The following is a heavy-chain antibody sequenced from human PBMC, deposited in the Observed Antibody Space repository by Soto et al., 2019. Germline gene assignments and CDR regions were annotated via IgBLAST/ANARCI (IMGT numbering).Heavy chain of an antibody. CDR2: ISSSGSTI. V-gene: IGHV3-11*01. D-gene: IGHD6-6*01. J-gene: IGHJ6*02. CDR3: ARVSIAARTKGSYYYGMDV. Sequence: QVQLVESGGGLVKPGGSLRLSCAASGFTFSDYYMSWIRQAPGKGLEWVSYISSSGSTIYYADSVKGRFTISRDNDKNSLYLKMNRLRDEDTAEYYCARVSIAARTKGSYYYGMDVWGQGTTVTVSS. CDR1: GFTFSDYY.